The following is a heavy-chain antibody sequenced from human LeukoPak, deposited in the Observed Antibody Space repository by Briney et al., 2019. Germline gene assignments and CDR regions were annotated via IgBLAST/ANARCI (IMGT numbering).Heavy chain of an antibody. CDR3: AGSSHQRNWFDP. V-gene: IGHV1-46*01. CDR1: GYTFTSDY. CDR2: VHSSGGVI. D-gene: IGHD1-26*01. J-gene: IGHJ5*02. Sequence: ASVKVSCKASGYTFTSDYMNWVRQAPGQGLDWMGIVHSSGGVIRYAQEFQDRVTVTRDTSTSTIYLELSSLRSEDTAVYYCAGSSHQRNWFDPWGQGTLVIVSS.